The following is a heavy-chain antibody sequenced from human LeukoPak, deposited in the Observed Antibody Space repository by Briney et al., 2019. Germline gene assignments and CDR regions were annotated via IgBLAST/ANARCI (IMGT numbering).Heavy chain of an antibody. J-gene: IGHJ4*02. V-gene: IGHV4-59*01. CDR1: GGSISSYY. CDR2: IYYSGST. Sequence: PSGTLSLTCAVSGGSISSYYWSWIRQPPGKGLEWIGYIYYSGSTNYNPSLKSRVTISVDTSKNQFSLKLSSVTAADTAVYYCARGGGVAGTPYNPYDYWGQGTLVTVSS. CDR3: ARGGGVAGTPYNPYDY. D-gene: IGHD6-19*01.